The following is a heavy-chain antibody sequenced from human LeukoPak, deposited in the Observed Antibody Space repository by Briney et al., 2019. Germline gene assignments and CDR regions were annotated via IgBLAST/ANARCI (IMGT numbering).Heavy chain of an antibody. CDR3: ARATEQLWLIYAFDI. J-gene: IGHJ3*02. CDR1: GGSISSSSYY. CDR2: IYYSGST. Sequence: PSETLSLTCTVSGGSISSSSYYWGWIRQPPGKGLEWIGSIYYSGSTYYNPSLKSRVTISVDTSKNQFSLKLSSVTAADTAVYYCARATEQLWLIYAFDIWGQGTMVTVSS. V-gene: IGHV4-39*01. D-gene: IGHD5-18*01.